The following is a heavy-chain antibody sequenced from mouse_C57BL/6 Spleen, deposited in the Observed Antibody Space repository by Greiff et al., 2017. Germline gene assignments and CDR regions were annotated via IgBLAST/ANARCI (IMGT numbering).Heavy chain of an antibody. CDR2: IDPSDSET. CDR1: GYTFTSYW. J-gene: IGHJ2*01. D-gene: IGHD1-1*01. V-gene: IGHV1-52*01. Sequence: QVQLQQPGAELVRPGSSVKLSCKASGYTFTSYWMHWVKQRPIQGLEWIGNIDPSDSETHYNQKFKDKATLTVDKSSSTAYMQLSSRTSEDSAVYYCARNYCGSSSFDYWGQGTTLTVSS. CDR3: ARNYCGSSSFDY.